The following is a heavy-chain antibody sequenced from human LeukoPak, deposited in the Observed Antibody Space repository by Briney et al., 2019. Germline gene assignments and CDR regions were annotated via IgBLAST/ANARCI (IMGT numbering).Heavy chain of an antibody. D-gene: IGHD4-11*01. CDR1: GGSISSYY. CDR2: IYYSGST. CDR3: ARLEATVTTQLDY. J-gene: IGHJ4*02. Sequence: SETLSLTCTVSGGSISSYYWGWIRQPPGKGLEWIGSIYYSGSTYYNPSLKSRVTISVDTSKNQFSLKLSSVTAADTAVYYCARLEATVTTQLDYWGQGTLVTVSS. V-gene: IGHV4-39*01.